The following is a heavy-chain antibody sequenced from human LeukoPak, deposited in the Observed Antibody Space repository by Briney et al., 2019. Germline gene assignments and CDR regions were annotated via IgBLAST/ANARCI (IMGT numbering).Heavy chain of an antibody. CDR2: IKQDGDEK. Sequence: GGSLILSCAASGFTFSSYWMSWVRQDPGKGPEWVANIKQDGDEKYYLDSVKGRFTIFRDNANNSIYLQMNSLRAEKTAVYYCARYAYCGGDCYHFDYWGQGTLVTVSS. D-gene: IGHD2-21*02. V-gene: IGHV3-7*01. J-gene: IGHJ4*02. CDR3: ARYAYCGGDCYHFDY. CDR1: GFTFSSYW.